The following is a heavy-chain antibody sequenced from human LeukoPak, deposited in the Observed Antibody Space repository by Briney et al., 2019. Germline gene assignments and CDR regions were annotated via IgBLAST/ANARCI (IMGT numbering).Heavy chain of an antibody. Sequence: GGSLRLSCAASRFTFRSYAMSWVRQAPGKGLEWVSAISGSGDSTYYADSVKGRFTISSDNSQNTLYLQMNSLRVEDTAVYYCANVYDTSGVRGNYWGQGTLVTVST. D-gene: IGHD3-22*01. CDR2: ISGSGDST. CDR1: RFTFRSYA. V-gene: IGHV3-23*01. J-gene: IGHJ4*02. CDR3: ANVYDTSGVRGNY.